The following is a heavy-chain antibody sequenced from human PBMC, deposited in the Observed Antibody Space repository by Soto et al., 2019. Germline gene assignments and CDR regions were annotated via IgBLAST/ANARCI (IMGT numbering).Heavy chain of an antibody. J-gene: IGHJ6*03. D-gene: IGHD6-19*01. V-gene: IGHV1-18*01. CDR3: ARDRGVAPPVAGNTHYYYYMDV. CDR2: ISAYNGNT. Sequence: QDQLVQSGVEVKKPGASVEVSCKASGYSFTNYGITWVRQAPGQGFEWMGWISAYNGNTKYAQKFQGRVTLTTDASTSTAYLELRSLRSDDTAVYYCARDRGVAPPVAGNTHYYYYMDVWGKGTTVTVSS. CDR1: GYSFTNYG.